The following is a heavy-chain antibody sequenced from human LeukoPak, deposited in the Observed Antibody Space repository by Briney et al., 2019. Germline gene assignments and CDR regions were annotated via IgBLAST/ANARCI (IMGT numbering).Heavy chain of an antibody. CDR1: RFTFRDYY. CDR2: ISSSGSTI. J-gene: IGHJ4*02. V-gene: IGHV3-11*04. Sequence: GSLRLSCAASRFTFRDYYLSWIRQAPGEGLEWVSYISSSGSTICYADSVKGRFTISRDNAKNTLYLQMNSLRAEDTAVYYCARDASRITMVRGVIDYWGQGTLVTVSS. CDR3: ARDASRITMVRGVIDY. D-gene: IGHD3-10*01.